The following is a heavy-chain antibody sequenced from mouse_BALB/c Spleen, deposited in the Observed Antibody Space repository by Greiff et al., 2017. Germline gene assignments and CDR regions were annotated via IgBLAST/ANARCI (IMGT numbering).Heavy chain of an antibody. CDR1: GYTFTDYN. CDR2: INPNNGGT. Sequence: EVQLQQSGPELVKPGASVKIPCKASGYTFTDYNMDWVKQSHGKSLEWIGDINPNNGGTIYNQKFKGKATLTVDKSSSTAYMELRSLTSEDTAVYYCARSNYVYYAMDYWGQGTSVTVSS. CDR3: ARSNYVYYAMDY. D-gene: IGHD2-5*01. J-gene: IGHJ4*01. V-gene: IGHV1-18*01.